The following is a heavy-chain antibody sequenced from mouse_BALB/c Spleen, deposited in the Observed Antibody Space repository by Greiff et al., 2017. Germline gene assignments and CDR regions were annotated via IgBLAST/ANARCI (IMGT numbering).Heavy chain of an antibody. J-gene: IGHJ3*01. CDR3: ARDVSGFAY. CDR2: ISNLAYSI. CDR1: GFTFSDYG. V-gene: IGHV5-15*02. Sequence: EVHLVESGGGLVQPGGSRKLSCAASGFTFSDYGMAWVRQAPGKGPEWVAFISNLAYSIYYADTVTGRFTISRENAKNTLYLEMSSLRSEDTAMYYCARDVSGFAYWGQGTLVTVSA.